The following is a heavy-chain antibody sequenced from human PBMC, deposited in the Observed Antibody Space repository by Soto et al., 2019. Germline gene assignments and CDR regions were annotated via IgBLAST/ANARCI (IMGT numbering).Heavy chain of an antibody. Sequence: QVQLVQSGAEVKKPGASVKVSCKASGYTFSNYGISWVRQAPGQGLEWMGWISAYNGNTNYAQKVQGRVTMTTDTSTSIVYMELRSLRSDDTAVYYCARDLNEWLSGGGAFDIWGQGTMVTVSA. D-gene: IGHD6-19*01. CDR1: GYTFSNYG. CDR2: ISAYNGNT. V-gene: IGHV1-18*01. J-gene: IGHJ3*02. CDR3: ARDLNEWLSGGGAFDI.